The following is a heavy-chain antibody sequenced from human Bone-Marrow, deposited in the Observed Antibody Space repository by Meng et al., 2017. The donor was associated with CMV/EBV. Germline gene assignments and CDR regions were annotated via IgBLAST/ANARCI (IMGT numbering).Heavy chain of an antibody. Sequence: ASVKVSCKASGYTFTSYYMHWVRQAPGQGLEWMGIINPSGGSTSYAQKFQGRVTMTRDTSTSTVYMELSSLRSEDTAVYYCAREDSSGYYYADYYYGMDVWGQGTTVTVYS. CDR1: GYTFTSYY. CDR3: AREDSSGYYYADYYYGMDV. D-gene: IGHD3-22*01. CDR2: INPSGGST. J-gene: IGHJ6*02. V-gene: IGHV1-46*01.